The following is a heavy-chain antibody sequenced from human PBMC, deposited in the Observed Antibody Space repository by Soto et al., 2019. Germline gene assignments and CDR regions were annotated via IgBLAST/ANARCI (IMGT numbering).Heavy chain of an antibody. CDR2: VSYSGTT. D-gene: IGHD3-3*01. J-gene: IGHJ4*02. CDR3: ARVYEFFDY. V-gene: IGHV4-59*01. CDR1: GDSIGSYY. Sequence: ETLSLTCTVSGDSIGSYYWTWIRQPPGKGLEWIGDVSYSGTTNYNPSLKSRVTMSVDTSKNQFSLRLSSVSAADTAVYYCARVYEFFDYWGQGTLVTVSS.